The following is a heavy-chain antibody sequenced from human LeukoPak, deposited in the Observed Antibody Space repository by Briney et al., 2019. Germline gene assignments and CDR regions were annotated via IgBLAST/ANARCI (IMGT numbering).Heavy chain of an antibody. Sequence: SETLSLTCTVSGGSIISYGWSWIRQPPGKGLEWIGYIYYSGSTNYNPSLKSRVTISVDTSKNQFSLKLSSVTAADTAVYYCASSPYSGGWYGLEVWFDPWGQGTLVTVSS. CDR2: IYYSGST. V-gene: IGHV4-59*08. J-gene: IGHJ5*02. CDR1: GGSIISYG. D-gene: IGHD6-19*01. CDR3: ASSPYSGGWYGLEVWFDP.